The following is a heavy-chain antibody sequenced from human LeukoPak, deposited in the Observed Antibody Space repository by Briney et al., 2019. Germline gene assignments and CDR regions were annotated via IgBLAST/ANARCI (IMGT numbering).Heavy chain of an antibody. CDR2: MYYSGST. CDR1: GGSISNSSYY. J-gene: IGHJ4*02. CDR3: ARHGRMGTINPSY. V-gene: IGHV4-39*01. D-gene: IGHD5-24*01. Sequence: PSETLSLTCTVSGGSISNSSYYWGWIRQPPGKGLEWIGSMYYSGSTYYNPSLKSRATISLDTSKNQFSLKLSSVTAADTAVCYCARHGRMGTINPSYWGQGTLVTVSS.